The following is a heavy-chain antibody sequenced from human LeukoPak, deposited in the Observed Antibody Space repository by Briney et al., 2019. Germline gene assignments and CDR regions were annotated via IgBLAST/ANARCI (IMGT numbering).Heavy chain of an antibody. CDR1: GLTFSSYS. Sequence: PGGSLRLSCAASGLTFSSYSMNWVRQAPGKGLEWVSSISSSSSYIYYADSVKGRFTISRDNAKNSLYLQMNSLRAEDTAVYYCARDKDSSVYFDYWGQGTLVTVSS. CDR2: ISSSSSYI. CDR3: ARDKDSSVYFDY. D-gene: IGHD3-22*01. J-gene: IGHJ4*02. V-gene: IGHV3-21*01.